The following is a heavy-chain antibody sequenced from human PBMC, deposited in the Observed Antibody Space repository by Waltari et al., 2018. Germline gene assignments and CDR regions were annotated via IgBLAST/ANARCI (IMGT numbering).Heavy chain of an antibody. V-gene: IGHV4-39*01. D-gene: IGHD2-21*01. J-gene: IGHJ4*02. CDR1: GDSITSRDHF. CDR2: INYSGSP. CDR3: ARRVGIGDYFDY. Sequence: QLQLQESGPGLVKPSATLSLTCTVSGDSITSRDHFWAWIRQPPGKGLERIGSINYSGSPHYNPSLKSRVTISVDTSMNQFSLRLSSATAADTGVYYCARRVGIGDYFDYWGQGTLVTVSS.